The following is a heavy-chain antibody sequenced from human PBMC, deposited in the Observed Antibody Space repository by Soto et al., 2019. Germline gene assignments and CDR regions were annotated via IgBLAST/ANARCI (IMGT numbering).Heavy chain of an antibody. CDR3: ARSVMATTGPYFDY. J-gene: IGHJ4*02. CDR2: IYYSGPT. Sequence: WTWIRQHPGTGLEWIGYIYYSGPTYFNPSLKSRLMFSVDTSKNQFSLELSSVTAADTAVYYCARSVMATTGPYFDYWGQGALVTVSS. D-gene: IGHD5-12*01. V-gene: IGHV4-31*02.